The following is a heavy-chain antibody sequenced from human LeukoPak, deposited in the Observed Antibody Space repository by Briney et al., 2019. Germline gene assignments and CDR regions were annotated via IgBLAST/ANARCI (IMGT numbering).Heavy chain of an antibody. CDR3: ARHLGGTDPLDAFDI. CDR1: GGSISGYY. V-gene: IGHV4-59*08. D-gene: IGHD1-1*01. J-gene: IGHJ3*02. CDR2: IYYSGST. Sequence: SETLSLTCTVSGGSISGYYWSWIRQPPGKGLEWIGYIYYSGSTNYNPSLKSRVTISVDTSKNQFSLKLSSVTAADTAVYYCARHLGGTDPLDAFDIWGQGTMVTVSS.